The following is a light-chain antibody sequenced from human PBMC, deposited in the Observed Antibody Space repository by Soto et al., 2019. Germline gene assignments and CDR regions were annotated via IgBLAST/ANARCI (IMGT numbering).Light chain of an antibody. CDR2: EVS. V-gene: IGLV2-14*01. Sequence: QSALAQPASVSASFGQSITISCTGTGTDIGGYNYVSWYKQHPGKAPKVLIYEVSLRPSGVSSRFSGSKSGDTAFLSISGIQDEDEAEYYCSSYRSTNTVVFGGGTKVTVL. CDR3: SSYRSTNTVV. J-gene: IGLJ3*02. CDR1: GTDIGGYNY.